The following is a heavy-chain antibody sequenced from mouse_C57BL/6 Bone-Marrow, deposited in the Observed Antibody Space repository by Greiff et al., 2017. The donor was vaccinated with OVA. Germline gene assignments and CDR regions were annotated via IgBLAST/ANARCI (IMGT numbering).Heavy chain of an antibody. V-gene: IGHV1-76*01. CDR3: ARCPTYYYGSSYGYFDV. D-gene: IGHD1-1*01. CDR1: GYTFTDYY. CDR2: IYPGSGNT. Sequence: QVQLKQSGAELVRPGASVKLSCKASGYTFTDYYINWVKQRPGQGLEWIARIYPGSGNTYYNEKFKGKATLTAEKSSSTAYMQLSSLTSEDSAVYFCARCPTYYYGSSYGYFDVWGTGTTVTVSS. J-gene: IGHJ1*03.